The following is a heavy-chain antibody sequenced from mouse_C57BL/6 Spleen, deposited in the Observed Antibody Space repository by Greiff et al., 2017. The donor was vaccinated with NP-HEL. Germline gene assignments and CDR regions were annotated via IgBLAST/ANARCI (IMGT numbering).Heavy chain of an antibody. CDR2: INPNNGGT. CDR1: GYTFTDYY. Sequence: EVQLQQSGPELVKPGASVKISCKASGYTFTDYYMNWVKQSHGKSLEWIGDINPNNGGTSYNQKFKGKATLTVDKSSSTAYMELRSLTSEDSAVYYCARLYDDYYAMDYWGQGTSVTVSS. J-gene: IGHJ4*01. CDR3: ARLYDDYYAMDY. V-gene: IGHV1-26*01. D-gene: IGHD2-3*01.